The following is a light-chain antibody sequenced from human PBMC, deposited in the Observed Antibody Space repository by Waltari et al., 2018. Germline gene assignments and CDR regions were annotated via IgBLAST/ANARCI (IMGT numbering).Light chain of an antibody. V-gene: IGKV1-33*01. CDR3: EQQDNLPIT. J-gene: IGKJ5*01. Sequence: DIQMTQSPSSLSASVGDRVTITCQASQDINNFLNWYQQKPGKAPKIVIYDASNLETGVPSTFSGGGSGTYYTFTITSLQPEDIATYYCEQQDNLPITFGQGTRLEI. CDR2: DAS. CDR1: QDINNF.